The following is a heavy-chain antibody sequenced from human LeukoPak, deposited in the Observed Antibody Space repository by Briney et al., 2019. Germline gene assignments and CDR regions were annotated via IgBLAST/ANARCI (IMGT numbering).Heavy chain of an antibody. J-gene: IGHJ3*02. CDR3: ARTPYGSGSYYISDAFDI. V-gene: IGHV4-34*01. CDR2: INHSGGT. D-gene: IGHD3-10*01. Sequence: SETLSLTCAVYGGSFSGYYWSWIRQPPGKGLEWIGEINHSGGTNYNPSLKSRVTISVDTSKNQFSLKLSSVTAADTAVYYCARTPYGSGSYYISDAFDIWGQRTMVTVSS. CDR1: GGSFSGYY.